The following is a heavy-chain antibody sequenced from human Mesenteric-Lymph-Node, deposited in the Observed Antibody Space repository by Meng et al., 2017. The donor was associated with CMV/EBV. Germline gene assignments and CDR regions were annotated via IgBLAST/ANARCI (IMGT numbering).Heavy chain of an antibody. Sequence: LSCAASGFTFSSYWMNWVRQATGKGRVWVSRIKSDGSSTSYAASVKGRFTISRDNAKNTLYLQMNSLRAEDTAVYYCARGWNDLLGYWGQGTLVTVSS. J-gene: IGHJ4*02. D-gene: IGHD1-1*01. CDR2: IKSDGSST. CDR3: ARGWNDLLGY. CDR1: GFTFSSYW. V-gene: IGHV3-74*01.